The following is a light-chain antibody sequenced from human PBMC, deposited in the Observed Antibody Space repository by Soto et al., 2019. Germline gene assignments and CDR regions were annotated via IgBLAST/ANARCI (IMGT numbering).Light chain of an antibody. J-gene: IGLJ1*01. CDR3: CSYAGSSTFV. CDR1: SSDVGNYNL. Sequence: QSALTQPASVSGSPGQSITISCTGTSSDVGNYNLVTWYQQHPGKAPKLMIYEVSKRPSGVSNCFSGSKSGNTASLTISGLQAEDEADYYCCSYAGSSTFVFGSGTKLTVL. CDR2: EVS. V-gene: IGLV2-23*02.